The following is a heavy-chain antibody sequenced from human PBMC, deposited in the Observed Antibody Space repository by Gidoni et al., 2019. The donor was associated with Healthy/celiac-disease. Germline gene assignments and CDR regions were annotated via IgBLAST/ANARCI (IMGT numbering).Heavy chain of an antibody. CDR1: GYTFTSYY. J-gene: IGHJ4*02. CDR3: ARTSSWFGESMPEDY. D-gene: IGHD3-10*01. V-gene: IGHV1-46*03. CDR2: IKPSGGST. Sequence: QVQLVQSGAEVKKPGASVKVSCKASGYTFTSYYMHWVRQAPGQGLEWMGIIKPSGGSTSYAQKFQGRVTMTRDTSTSTVYMERSSLRSEDTAVYYCARTSSWFGESMPEDYWGQGTLVTVSS.